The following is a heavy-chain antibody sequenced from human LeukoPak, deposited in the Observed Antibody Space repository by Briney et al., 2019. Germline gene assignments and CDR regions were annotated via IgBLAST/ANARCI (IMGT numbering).Heavy chain of an antibody. D-gene: IGHD3-10*01. Sequence: SGTLSLTCAVSGVSISSDLWWTWVRQPPGKGLEWIAEIHHSGSINYNPSLKSRVTISVDKAKNQFSLNLNSVTAADTAVYYCARGGDRSFDYWGQGTLVTVSS. J-gene: IGHJ4*02. V-gene: IGHV4-4*02. CDR3: ARGGDRSFDY. CDR1: GVSISSDLW. CDR2: IHHSGSI.